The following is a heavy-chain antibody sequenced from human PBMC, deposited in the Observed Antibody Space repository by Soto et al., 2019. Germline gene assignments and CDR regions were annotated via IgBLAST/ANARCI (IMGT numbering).Heavy chain of an antibody. J-gene: IGHJ4*02. Sequence: GGSLRLSCAASGFTFSSYGMHWVRQAPGKGLKWVAVISYDGSNKYYADSVKGRFTISRDNSKNTLYLQMNSLRAEDTAVYYCAKDASGSGYFDYWGQGTLVTVSS. V-gene: IGHV3-30*18. CDR3: AKDASGSGYFDY. D-gene: IGHD3-10*01. CDR2: ISYDGSNK. CDR1: GFTFSSYG.